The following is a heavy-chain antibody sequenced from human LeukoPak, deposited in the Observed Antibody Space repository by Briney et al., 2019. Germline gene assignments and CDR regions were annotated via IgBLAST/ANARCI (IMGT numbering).Heavy chain of an antibody. CDR3: ARPPDILTGKNWFDP. CDR2: INSDGTIT. V-gene: IGHV3-74*01. J-gene: IGHJ5*02. Sequence: GGSLRLSCAASGFTFSTYWMHWVRQAPGKGPVWVSRINSDGTITDYADSVKGRVTISRDNAKNTLYLQMNSLRVEDTAVYYCARPPDILTGKNWFDPWGQGTLVTVSS. CDR1: GFTFSTYW. D-gene: IGHD3-9*01.